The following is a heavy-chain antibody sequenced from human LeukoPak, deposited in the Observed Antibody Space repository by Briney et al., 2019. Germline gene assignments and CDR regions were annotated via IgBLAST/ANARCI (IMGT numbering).Heavy chain of an antibody. D-gene: IGHD2-8*01. J-gene: IGHJ5*02. CDR3: ASVIGYCTNGACYRKTPGGWFDP. CDR2: INHSGTT. Sequence: SETLSLTCTVSGGSISSSSYYWSWIRQPPGKGLEWIGEINHSGTTNYNPSLKSRVTISVDTSKNQFSLKLSSVTAADTAVYYCASVIGYCTNGACYRKTPGGWFDPWGQGTLVTVSS. CDR1: GGSISSSSYY. V-gene: IGHV4-39*07.